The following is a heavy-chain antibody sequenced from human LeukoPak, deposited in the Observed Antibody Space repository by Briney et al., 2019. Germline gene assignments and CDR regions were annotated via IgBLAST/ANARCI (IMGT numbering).Heavy chain of an antibody. J-gene: IGHJ4*02. CDR2: INHSGST. Sequence: PSETLSLTCAIGSLSGYYWSWIRQPPGKGLEWIGEINHSGSTNYNPSLKSRVIISIDTSKNQFSLTLISGTAADTSVYYCAIGRAGARYGLSWGEGTRVRVP. CDR1: GSLSGYY. CDR3: AIGRAGARYGLS. D-gene: IGHD5-18*01. V-gene: IGHV4-34*01.